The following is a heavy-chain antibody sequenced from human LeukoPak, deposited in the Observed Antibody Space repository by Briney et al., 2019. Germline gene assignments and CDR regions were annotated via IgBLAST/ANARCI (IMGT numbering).Heavy chain of an antibody. J-gene: IGHJ6*02. CDR1: GYTFTGYY. CDR3: ARSGGYYYYYGMDV. D-gene: IGHD4-23*01. Sequence: ASVKVSCKASGYTFTGYYMHWVRQAPGQGLEWMGWINPNSGGTNYAQKFQGRVTMTRDTSISTAYMELSSLRSEDTAVYYCARSGGYYYYYGMDVWGQGTTVTVSS. CDR2: INPNSGGT. V-gene: IGHV1-2*02.